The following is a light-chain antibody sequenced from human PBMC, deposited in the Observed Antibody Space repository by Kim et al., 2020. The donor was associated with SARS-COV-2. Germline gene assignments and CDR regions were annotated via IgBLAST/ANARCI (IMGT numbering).Light chain of an antibody. CDR3: AAWDDSLSGVV. V-gene: IGLV1-47*02. Sequence: QSVLTQPPSASGTPGQKVTISCSGSSSNIGSNYGSWYQHLPGTAPKLLIHTNDQRPSGVPDRFSASKSGTSASLAISGLRSEDEADYYCAAWDDSLSGVVFGGGTQLTVL. CDR1: SSNIGSNY. J-gene: IGLJ3*02. CDR2: TND.